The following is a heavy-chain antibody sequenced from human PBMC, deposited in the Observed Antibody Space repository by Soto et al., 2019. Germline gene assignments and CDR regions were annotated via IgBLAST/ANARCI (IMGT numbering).Heavy chain of an antibody. D-gene: IGHD2-15*01. CDR2: IATSDDIT. CDR3: TKGDSDGYFDPSAGYSTPNH. V-gene: IGHV3-23*01. Sequence: EVQLFESGGGLVEPGESLRLSCAASGFIFKDFAMSWVRQAPGKGLEWVSTIATSDDITYSADSVRGRFTISRDNSANTLFLQMSSLRGDDTATYYCTKGDSDGYFDPSAGYSTPNHWGQGTLVTVSS. CDR1: GFIFKDFA. J-gene: IGHJ5*02.